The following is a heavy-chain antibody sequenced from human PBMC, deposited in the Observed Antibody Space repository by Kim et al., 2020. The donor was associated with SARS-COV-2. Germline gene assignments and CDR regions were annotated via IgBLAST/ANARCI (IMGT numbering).Heavy chain of an antibody. Sequence: GGSLRLSCAASGFTFSSYSMNWVRQAPGKGLEWVSSISSSSSYIYYADSVKGRFTISRDNAKNSLYLQMNSLRAEDTAVYYCARDILSGYFDWLTRVDYYYYGMDVWGQGTTVTVSS. CDR2: ISSSSSYI. D-gene: IGHD3-9*01. J-gene: IGHJ6*02. CDR3: ARDILSGYFDWLTRVDYYYYGMDV. CDR1: GFTFSSYS. V-gene: IGHV3-21*01.